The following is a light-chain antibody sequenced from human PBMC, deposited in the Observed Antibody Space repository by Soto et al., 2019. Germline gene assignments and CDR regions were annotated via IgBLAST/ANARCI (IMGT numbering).Light chain of an antibody. CDR1: RSNIRNNF. Sequence: QSALTQPPSVSAAPGQKVTISCSGSRSNIRNNFVSWYQHLPGTAPKLLIYDDNKRPSGIPDRFSGSKSGTSATLGITGLQTGDEADYYCGAWDSSLSAAFFGGGTKLTVL. V-gene: IGLV1-51*01. CDR2: DDN. J-gene: IGLJ2*01. CDR3: GAWDSSLSAAF.